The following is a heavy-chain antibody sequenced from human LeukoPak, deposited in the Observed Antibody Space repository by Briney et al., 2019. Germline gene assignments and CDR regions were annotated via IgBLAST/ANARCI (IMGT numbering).Heavy chain of an antibody. CDR1: GFTFDDYA. J-gene: IGHJ6*02. V-gene: IGHV3-23*01. CDR3: AKGNGYYYYYGMDV. Sequence: GGSLRLSCAASGFTFDDYAMNWVRQAPGKGLEWVSAIGGSGGTTYYADSVKGRLTISRDNSKNTLFLQMNSLRAEDTAVYYCAKGNGYYYYYGMDVWGQGTTVTVSS. D-gene: IGHD4-11*01. CDR2: IGGSGGTT.